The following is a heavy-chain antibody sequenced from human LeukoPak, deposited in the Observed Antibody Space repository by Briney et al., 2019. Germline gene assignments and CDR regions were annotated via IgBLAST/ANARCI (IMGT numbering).Heavy chain of an antibody. CDR3: AGGGSGYYVFDY. CDR2: INPSGGST. Sequence: ASVKVSCKASGYTFTSYYMHWVRQAPGQGLEWMGIINPSGGSTSYAQKFQGRVTMTRDTSTSTVYMELNSLRAEDTAVYYCAGGGSGYYVFDYWGQGTLVTVSS. J-gene: IGHJ4*02. V-gene: IGHV1-46*01. CDR1: GYTFTSYY. D-gene: IGHD3-22*01.